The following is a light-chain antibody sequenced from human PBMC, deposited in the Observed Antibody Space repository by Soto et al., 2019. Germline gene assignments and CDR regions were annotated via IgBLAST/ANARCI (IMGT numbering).Light chain of an antibody. CDR2: SNN. V-gene: IGLV1-44*01. CDR3: AAWDDSLNGWV. J-gene: IGLJ3*02. CDR1: SSNIGSNI. Sequence: QSVLTQPPSASGTPGQRVTISCSGSSSNIGSNIVNWYQQLPGTAPKLLISSNNQRPSGVPDRFSGSKSGTSASLAISGLHSEDEADYYCAAWDDSLNGWVFGGRTKLTV.